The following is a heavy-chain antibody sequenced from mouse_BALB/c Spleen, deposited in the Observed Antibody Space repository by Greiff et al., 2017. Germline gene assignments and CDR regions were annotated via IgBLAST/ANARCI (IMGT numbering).Heavy chain of an antibody. CDR1: GFTFSSYW. V-gene: IGHV6-6*02. CDR2: IRLKSDNYAT. D-gene: IGHD1-1*01. Sequence: EVKVVESGGGLVQPGGSMKLSCVASGFTFSSYWMSWVRQSPEKGLEWVAEIRLKSDNYATHYAESVKGKFTISRDDSKSRLYLQMNSLRAEDTGIYYCTPYYYGSSPFAYWGQGTLVTVSA. J-gene: IGHJ3*01. CDR3: TPYYYGSSPFAY.